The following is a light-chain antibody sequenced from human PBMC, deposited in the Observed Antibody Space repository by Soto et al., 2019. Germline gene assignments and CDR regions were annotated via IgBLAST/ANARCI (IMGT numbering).Light chain of an antibody. CDR1: QSISSW. J-gene: IGKJ3*01. CDR2: KAS. CDR3: QQYNSYSGFT. Sequence: DIQMTQSPSTLSASVGDRVTITCRASQSISSWLAWYQQKPGKAPKLLIYKASSLESGVPSRFSGSGSGTEFTLTISSLQPDDFATYYCQQYNSYSGFTFGPGIQVDIK. V-gene: IGKV1-5*03.